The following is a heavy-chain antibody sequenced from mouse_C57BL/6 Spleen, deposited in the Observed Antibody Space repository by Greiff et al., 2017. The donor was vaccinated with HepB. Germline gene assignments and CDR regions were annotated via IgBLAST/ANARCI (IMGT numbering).Heavy chain of an antibody. J-gene: IGHJ3*01. V-gene: IGHV1-55*01. CDR3: ARRELGKGGGFAY. CDR1: GYTFTSYW. Sequence: QVQLQQPGAELVKPGASVKMSCKASGYTFTSYWITWVKQRPGQGLEWIGDIYPGSGSTNYNEKFKSKATLTVDTSSSTAYMQLSSLTSEDSAVYYCARRELGKGGGFAYWGQGTLVTVSA. CDR2: IYPGSGST. D-gene: IGHD4-1*01.